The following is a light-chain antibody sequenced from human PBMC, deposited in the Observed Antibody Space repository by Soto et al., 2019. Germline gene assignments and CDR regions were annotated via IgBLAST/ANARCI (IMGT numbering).Light chain of an antibody. CDR3: GTWDDSLVSYV. CDR1: SKNIGDNH. V-gene: IGLV1-51*01. CDR2: DND. Sequence: QSVLTQPPSVSAATGQRVTVSCSGTSKNIGDNHVSWYQHVPGMAPKLVVYDNDRRPSELPGRFSGSKSGTSATLVITGLQTGDEADYYCGTWDDSLVSYVFGTGTKVTVL. J-gene: IGLJ1*01.